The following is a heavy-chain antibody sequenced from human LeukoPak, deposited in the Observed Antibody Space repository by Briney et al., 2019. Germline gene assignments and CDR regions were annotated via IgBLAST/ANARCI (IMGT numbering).Heavy chain of an antibody. D-gene: IGHD2-15*01. J-gene: IGHJ4*02. CDR3: ARGRHCSAGSCFFYFDY. Sequence: GASVKVSCKASGYTFTGYYIHWVRRAPGQWLEWMGWINPNSGGTNSAQKFLGRVTLTRDTSISTAYMELSRLRSDDTAVYYCARGRHCSAGSCFFYFDYWGQGTLVTVSS. CDR1: GYTFTGYY. V-gene: IGHV1-2*02. CDR2: INPNSGGT.